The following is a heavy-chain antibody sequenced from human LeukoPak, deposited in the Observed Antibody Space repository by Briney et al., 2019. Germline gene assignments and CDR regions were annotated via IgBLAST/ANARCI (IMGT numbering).Heavy chain of an antibody. CDR1: GFTFSSYG. J-gene: IGHJ4*02. Sequence: PGRSLRLSCAASGFTFSSYGMHWVRQAPGKGMEWVAVIWYGGSNKYYADSVKGRFTISRDNSKNTLYLQMNSLRAEDTAVYYCAKGPQYSSSSGYYFDYWGQGTLVTVSS. CDR2: IWYGGSNK. V-gene: IGHV3-33*08. CDR3: AKGPQYSSSSGYYFDY. D-gene: IGHD6-6*01.